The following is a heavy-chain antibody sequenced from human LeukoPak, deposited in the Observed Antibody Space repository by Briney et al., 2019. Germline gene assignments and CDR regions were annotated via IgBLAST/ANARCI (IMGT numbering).Heavy chain of an antibody. CDR3: ARESIVGVLDY. CDR2: IYHSGRT. CDR1: GDYISSSSYY. D-gene: IGHD1-26*01. Sequence: SSETLSLTCAVSGDYISSSSYYWGWIRQSPGTGLEWIGDIYHSGRTYYNPSLKSRVAISIDTSKNQFSLRLRSVTAADTAVYYCARESIVGVLDYWGQGTLVTVSS. V-gene: IGHV4-39*02. J-gene: IGHJ4*02.